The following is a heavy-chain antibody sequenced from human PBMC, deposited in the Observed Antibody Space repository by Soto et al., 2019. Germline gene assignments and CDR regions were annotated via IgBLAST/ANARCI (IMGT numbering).Heavy chain of an antibody. V-gene: IGHV1-18*01. CDR2: ISAYNGNT. J-gene: IGHJ4*02. Sequence: ASVKVSCKASGYTFTSYGISWVRQAPGQGLEWMGWISAYNGNTNYAQKLQGRVTMTTDTSTSTAYMELRSLRSDDTAVYYCARATYYDFWSGYNTGTFAYWGQGTLVTVSS. CDR1: GYTFTSYG. CDR3: ARATYYDFWSGYNTGTFAY. D-gene: IGHD3-3*01.